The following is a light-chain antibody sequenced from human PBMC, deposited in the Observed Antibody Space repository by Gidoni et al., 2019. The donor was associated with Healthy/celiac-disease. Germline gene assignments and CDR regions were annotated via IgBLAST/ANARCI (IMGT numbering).Light chain of an antibody. CDR1: SSNIGSNT. CDR3: AAWDDSLNGWV. Sequence: QSVLNHPPSAFGHPGQRVTISCSGSSSNIGSNTVNCYQQLPGTAPKLLIYSNNHRPSGVPDRFSGSKSGTSASLAISGLQSEDEADYYCAAWDDSLNGWVFGGGTKLTVL. V-gene: IGLV1-44*01. J-gene: IGLJ3*02. CDR2: SNN.